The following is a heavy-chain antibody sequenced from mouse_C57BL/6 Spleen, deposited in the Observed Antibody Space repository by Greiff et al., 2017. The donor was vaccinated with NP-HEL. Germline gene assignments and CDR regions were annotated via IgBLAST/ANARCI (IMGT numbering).Heavy chain of an antibody. CDR3: ARALYGSSHYFDY. Sequence: VQLQQSGPELVKPGASVKISCKASGYTFTDYYMNWVKQSHGKSLEWIGDINPNNGGTSYNQKFKGKATLTVDKSSSTAYMELRSLTSEDSAVYYCARALYGSSHYFDYWGQGTTLTVSS. CDR1: GYTFTDYY. CDR2: INPNNGGT. V-gene: IGHV1-26*01. J-gene: IGHJ2*01. D-gene: IGHD1-1*01.